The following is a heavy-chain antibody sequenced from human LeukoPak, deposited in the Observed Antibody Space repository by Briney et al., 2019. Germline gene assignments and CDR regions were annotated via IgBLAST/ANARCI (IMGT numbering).Heavy chain of an antibody. CDR2: IIPIFGTA. J-gene: IGHJ4*02. D-gene: IGHD2-2*01. V-gene: IGHV1-69*06. CDR1: GGTFSSYA. CDR3: ASPPSVVPAAEYYFDD. Sequence: SVKVSCKASGGTFSSYAISWVRQAPGQGLEWMGGIIPIFGTANYAQKFQGRVTITADKSTSTAYMELSSLRSEDTAVYYCASPPSVVPAAEYYFDDWGQGTLVTVSS.